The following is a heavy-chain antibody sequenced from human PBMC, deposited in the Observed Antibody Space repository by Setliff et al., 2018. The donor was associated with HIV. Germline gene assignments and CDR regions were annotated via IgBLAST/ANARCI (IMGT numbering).Heavy chain of an antibody. CDR2: IYSGTT. D-gene: IGHD1-20*01. Sequence: SETLSLTCTVSGASVRTYYWTWIRQPPGKGLEWIGNIYSGTTYYNLSVKSRVTISVDTSKNQFSLRLTSVTAADTAVYYCVRPASYNPGSRFDPWGQGTLVTVSS. V-gene: IGHV4-59*04. CDR1: GASVRTYY. CDR3: VRPASYNPGSRFDP. J-gene: IGHJ5*02.